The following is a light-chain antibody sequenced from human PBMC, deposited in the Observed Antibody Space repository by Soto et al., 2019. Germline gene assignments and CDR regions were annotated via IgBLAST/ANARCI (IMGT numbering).Light chain of an antibody. V-gene: IGKV3-11*01. CDR1: QGISRY. J-gene: IGKJ4*01. CDR2: DAS. CDR3: HQRSYWR. Sequence: EMVLTQSPATLSLSPGERATLSCRASQGISRYLAWYQQKPGQAPRLLIYDASNRATGIPARFSGNGSRTDFTLTITSLEPADFAVYYCHQRSYWRFSGGTRIQIK.